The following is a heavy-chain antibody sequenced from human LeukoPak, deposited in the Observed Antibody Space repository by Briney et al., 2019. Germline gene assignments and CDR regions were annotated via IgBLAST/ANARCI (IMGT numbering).Heavy chain of an antibody. CDR2: IYTSGST. V-gene: IGHV4-61*02. Sequence: SQTLSLTCTVSSGSISSGSYYWSWIRQPAGKGLEWIGRIYTSGSTNYNPSLKSRVTISVDTSKNQFSLKLSSVTAADTAVYYCARFDILTGGVDYWGQGTLVTVSS. CDR3: ARFDILTGGVDY. J-gene: IGHJ4*02. CDR1: SGSISSGSYY. D-gene: IGHD3-9*01.